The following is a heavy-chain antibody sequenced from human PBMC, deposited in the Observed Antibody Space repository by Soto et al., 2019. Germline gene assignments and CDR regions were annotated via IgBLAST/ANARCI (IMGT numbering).Heavy chain of an antibody. D-gene: IGHD4-4*01. V-gene: IGHV2-5*02. CDR1: GFSLTASAVG. CDR3: AHSLSNFIFFDY. J-gene: IGHJ4*02. CDR2: IYSDADK. Sequence: QITLKESGPTLVKPTQTLTLTCTFSGFSLTASAVGVGWIRQPPGKALEWLALIYSDADKRYSPSLKNRVTITKDTTKTQVVLTMSNIDPVDTGTYYCAHSLSNFIFFDYWGQGTLVTVSS.